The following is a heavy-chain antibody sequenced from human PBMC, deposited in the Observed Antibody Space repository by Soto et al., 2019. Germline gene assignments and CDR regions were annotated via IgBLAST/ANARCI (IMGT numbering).Heavy chain of an antibody. D-gene: IGHD6-6*01. V-gene: IGHV3-21*01. CDR3: ARDRFEYSSSSDFDY. Sequence: LRLSCAASGFTFSRYSMYWVRQAPGKGLEWVSSISSSNGYIYYADSVKGRFAISRDNAKNSLYLQMNSLRAEDTAVYYCARDRFEYSSSSDFDYWGQGTLVTVSS. CDR1: GFTFSRYS. CDR2: ISSSNGYI. J-gene: IGHJ4*02.